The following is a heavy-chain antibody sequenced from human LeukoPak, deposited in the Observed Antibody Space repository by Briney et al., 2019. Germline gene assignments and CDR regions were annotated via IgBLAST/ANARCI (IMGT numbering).Heavy chain of an antibody. J-gene: IGHJ3*02. D-gene: IGHD2-2*01. CDR2: IYYSGST. V-gene: IGHV4-39*07. CDR1: GGSISSSSYY. CDR3: ARFPLYCSSTSCYASAFDI. Sequence: PSETLSLTCTVSGGSISSSSYYWGWIRQPPGKGLEWIGSIYYSGSTYYNPSLKSRVTISVDTSKNQFSLKLSSVTAADTAVYYCARFPLYCSSTSCYASAFDIWGQGTMVTVSS.